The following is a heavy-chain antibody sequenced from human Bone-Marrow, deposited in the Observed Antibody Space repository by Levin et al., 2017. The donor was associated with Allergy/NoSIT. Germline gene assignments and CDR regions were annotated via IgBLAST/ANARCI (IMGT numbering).Heavy chain of an antibody. V-gene: IGHV1-18*01. Sequence: ASVKVSCKASGYTFSSYVISWVRQVPGQGLEWMGWSSAYNGRTKYVQNFEDRVNMTTDRSTSTSYMELRSLGSGDTAVYYCARENYDTSGQRLHFDSWGQGTLVTVSS. CDR3: ARENYDTSGQRLHFDS. J-gene: IGHJ4*02. D-gene: IGHD3-22*01. CDR2: SSAYNGRT. CDR1: GYTFSSYV.